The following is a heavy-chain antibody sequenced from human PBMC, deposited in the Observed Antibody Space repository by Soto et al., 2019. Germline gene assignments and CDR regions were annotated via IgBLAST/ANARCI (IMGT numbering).Heavy chain of an antibody. Sequence: SSVKVSFKASGYTFTSYGISWLGEAPGQVLEWMGWISAYNGNTNYAQKLQGRVTMTTDTSTSTAYMELRSLRSDDTAVYYCARDLRRITIFGVVINWFDPWGQGTLVTVSS. CDR1: GYTFTSYG. J-gene: IGHJ5*02. V-gene: IGHV1-18*01. D-gene: IGHD3-3*01. CDR3: ARDLRRITIFGVVINWFDP. CDR2: ISAYNGNT.